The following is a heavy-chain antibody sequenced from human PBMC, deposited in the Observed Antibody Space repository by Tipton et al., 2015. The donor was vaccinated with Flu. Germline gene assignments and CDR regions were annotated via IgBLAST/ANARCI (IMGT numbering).Heavy chain of an antibody. CDR2: IYSGGTT. CDR1: EFNVGRNY. Sequence: SLRLSCAASEFNVGRNYMSWVRQAPGKGLEWVSIIYSGGTTNHADSVKGRFTISRDNSKNTLYLQMNSLRAEDTAVYYCARGTDDYGFDYWGQGTLVTVSS. J-gene: IGHJ4*02. D-gene: IGHD4-17*01. CDR3: ARGTDDYGFDY. V-gene: IGHV3-66*02.